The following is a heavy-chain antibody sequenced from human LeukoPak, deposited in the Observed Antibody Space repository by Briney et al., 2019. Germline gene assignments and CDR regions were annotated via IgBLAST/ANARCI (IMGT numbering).Heavy chain of an antibody. CDR1: GGSIRSEY. CDR2: IYYSGTTNMGSS. V-gene: IGHV4-59*01. D-gene: IGHD2-2*01. CDR3: ARGRTYATRFDY. J-gene: IGHJ4*02. Sequence: PSETLSLTCTVSGGSIRSEYWSWVRQPPGKGLEWVGYIYYSGTTNMGSSNYNPSLKCRVTISVDTSKSQFSLRVNSVTAADTAVYYCARGRTYATRFDYWGRGTLVTVSS.